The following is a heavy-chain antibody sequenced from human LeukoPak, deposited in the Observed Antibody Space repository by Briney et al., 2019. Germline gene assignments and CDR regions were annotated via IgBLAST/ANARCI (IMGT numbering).Heavy chain of an antibody. D-gene: IGHD3-22*01. V-gene: IGHV3-30*18. J-gene: IGHJ3*02. CDR2: ISYDGSNK. CDR3: AKDGSTMIVVVDAFDI. Sequence: GGSLRLSCAASGFTFSSYGMHWVRQAPGKGLEWVAVISYDGSNKYYADSVKGRFTISRDNSKNTLYLQMNSLGAEDTAVYYCAKDGSTMIVVVDAFDIWGQGTMVTVSS. CDR1: GFTFSSYG.